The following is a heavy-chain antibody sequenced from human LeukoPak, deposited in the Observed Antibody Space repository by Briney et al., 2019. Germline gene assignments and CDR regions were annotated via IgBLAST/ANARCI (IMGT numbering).Heavy chain of an antibody. V-gene: IGHV3-30*18. D-gene: IGHD5-18*01. Sequence: PGGSLRLSCAASGFTFSSYGMPWVRQAPGKGLEWVAVISYDGSNKYYADSVKGRFTISRDNSKNTLYLQMNSLRAGDTAVYYCAKANDTAIDYWGQGTLVTVSS. CDR3: AKANDTAIDY. CDR1: GFTFSSYG. CDR2: ISYDGSNK. J-gene: IGHJ4*02.